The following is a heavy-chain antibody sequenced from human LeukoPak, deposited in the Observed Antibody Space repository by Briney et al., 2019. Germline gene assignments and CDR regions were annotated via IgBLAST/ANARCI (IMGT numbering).Heavy chain of an antibody. D-gene: IGHD3-22*01. CDR1: GFTFSNYY. V-gene: IGHV3-21*01. J-gene: IGHJ5*02. Sequence: GGSLRLSCAASGFTFSNYYMDWVRQAPGKGLEWVSSISGSSSYIYYADSVKGRFTISRDNAKNSLYLQMNSLRAEDTAVYYCARDVYYYDSSGFDPWGQGTLVTVSS. CDR2: ISGSSSYI. CDR3: ARDVYYYDSSGFDP.